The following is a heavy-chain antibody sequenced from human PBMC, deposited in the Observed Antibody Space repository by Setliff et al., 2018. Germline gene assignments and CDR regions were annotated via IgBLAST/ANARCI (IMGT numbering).Heavy chain of an antibody. J-gene: IGHJ4*02. CDR1: GGSISRGDYY. CDR3: ARRETYYNFWSGYYAY. V-gene: IGHV4-31*03. Sequence: SETLSLTCTVSGGSISRGDYYWSWIRQHPGKGLEWIGYIYYSGSTYYNPSLKSRVTISVDTSKNQFSLKLSSVTAADTAVYYCARRETYYNFWSGYYAYWGQGTLVTVSS. D-gene: IGHD3-3*01. CDR2: IYYSGST.